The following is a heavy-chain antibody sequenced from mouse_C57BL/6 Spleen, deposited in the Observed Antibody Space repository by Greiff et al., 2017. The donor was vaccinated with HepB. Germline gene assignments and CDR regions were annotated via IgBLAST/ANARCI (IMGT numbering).Heavy chain of an antibody. CDR2: IDPETGGT. J-gene: IGHJ3*01. CDR1: GYTFTDYE. D-gene: IGHD1-2*01. V-gene: IGHV1-15*01. CDR3: TRTGALLRLTGGWFAY. Sequence: VQLQQSGAELVRPGASVTLSCKASGYTFTDYEMHWVKQTPVHGLEWIGAIDPETGGTAYNQKFKGKAILTADKSSSTAYMQLRSLTSEDSAVYYCTRTGALLRLTGGWFAYWGQGTLVTVSA.